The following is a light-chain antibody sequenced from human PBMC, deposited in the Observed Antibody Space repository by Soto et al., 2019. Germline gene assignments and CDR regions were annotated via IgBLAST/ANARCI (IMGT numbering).Light chain of an antibody. CDR3: QQRNDWPIT. V-gene: IGKV3-11*01. CDR2: GAS. J-gene: IGKJ5*01. CDR1: QSVDSH. Sequence: IVLTQSPASLSLSPGERATLSCRASQSVDSHLVCYQQKPGQAPRLLIFGASNRATGIPARFSGSGSGTDFTLAINRLEPDDFAVYYCQQRNDWPITFGQGTRLEIK.